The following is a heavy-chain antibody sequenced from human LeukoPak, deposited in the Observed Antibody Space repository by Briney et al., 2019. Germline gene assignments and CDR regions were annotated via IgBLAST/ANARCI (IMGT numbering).Heavy chain of an antibody. CDR1: GYTFTSYD. J-gene: IGHJ4*02. D-gene: IGHD4/OR15-4a*01. V-gene: IGHV1-8*01. CDR2: MNPNSGNT. Sequence: ASVKVSCKASGYTFTSYDINWVRHATGQRLEWMGWMNPNSGNTGYAQKFQGRVNMTRNTSISTAYMELSSLRSEDTAVYYCARALYDYGAEGVVDYWGQGTLVTVSS. CDR3: ARALYDYGAEGVVDY.